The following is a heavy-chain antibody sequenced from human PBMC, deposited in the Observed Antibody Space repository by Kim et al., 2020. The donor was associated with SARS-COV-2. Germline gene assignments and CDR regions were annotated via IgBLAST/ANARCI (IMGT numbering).Heavy chain of an antibody. D-gene: IGHD3-22*01. J-gene: IGHJ5*02. CDR2: IWYDGSNK. CDR3: ARDANGYYYDSSGYYYLGNWFDP. CDR1: GFTFSSYG. V-gene: IGHV3-33*01. Sequence: GGSLRLSCAASGFTFSSYGMHWVRQAPGKGLEWVAVIWYDGSNKYYADSVKGRFTISRDNSKNTLYLQMNSLRAEDTAVYYCARDANGYYYDSSGYYYLGNWFDPWGQGTLVTVSS.